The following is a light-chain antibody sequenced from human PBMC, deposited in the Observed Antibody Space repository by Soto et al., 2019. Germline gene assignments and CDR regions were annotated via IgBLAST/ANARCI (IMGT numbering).Light chain of an antibody. Sequence: VMTQSPDSLAVSLGDRATIDCRSSQSVFYSVNNKSYLAWYQQRPGQRPKLLMYWASVRESGVPDRSSGGGSGTHFTLTISSLQPEDAELYFCHQYYASPWTFGPGTTVEIK. CDR3: HQYYASPWT. V-gene: IGKV4-1*01. J-gene: IGKJ1*01. CDR2: WAS. CDR1: QSVFYSVNNKSY.